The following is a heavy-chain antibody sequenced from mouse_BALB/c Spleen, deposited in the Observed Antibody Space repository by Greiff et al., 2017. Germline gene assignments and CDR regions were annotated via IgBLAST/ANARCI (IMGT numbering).Heavy chain of an antibody. D-gene: IGHD2-12*01. V-gene: IGHV1-87*01. J-gene: IGHJ2*01. CDR3: ARRRGYDDFDY. CDR2: IYPGDGDT. CDR1: GYTFTSYW. Sequence: VQLQESGAELARPGASVKLSCKASGYTFTSYWMQWVKQRPGQGLEWIGAIYPGDGDTRYTQKFKGKATLTADKSSSTAYMQLSSLASEDSAVYYCARRRGYDDFDYWGQGTTLTVSS.